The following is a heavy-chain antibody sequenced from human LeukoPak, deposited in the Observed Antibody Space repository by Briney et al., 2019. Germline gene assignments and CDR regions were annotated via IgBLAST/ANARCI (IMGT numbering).Heavy chain of an antibody. CDR1: GGSISSYY. Sequence: SETLSLTCTVSGGSISSYYWSWIRQPPGKGLGWIGYIYYSGSTNYNPSLKSRVTMSVDTSKNQFSLKLSSVTAADTAVYYCARGGFLSRIMITYWGQGTLVTVSS. D-gene: IGHD3-16*01. V-gene: IGHV4-59*12. CDR2: IYYSGST. CDR3: ARGGFLSRIMITY. J-gene: IGHJ4*02.